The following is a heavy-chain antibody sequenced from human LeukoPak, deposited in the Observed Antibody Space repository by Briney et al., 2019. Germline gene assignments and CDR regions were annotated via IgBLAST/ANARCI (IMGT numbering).Heavy chain of an antibody. D-gene: IGHD3-16*01. CDR3: AKASWVSSTDAVR. CDR2: SGNGGT. Sequence: GGSLRLSCAASGLAISWVRQGPATGLEWGFSCSGNGGTFYADSVKGRFTLASDSFRNTVYFQLNNLRVEDTAIYYCAKASWVSSTDAVRWGQGTLVTVSS. V-gene: IGHV3-23*01. J-gene: IGHJ4*02. CDR1: GLA.